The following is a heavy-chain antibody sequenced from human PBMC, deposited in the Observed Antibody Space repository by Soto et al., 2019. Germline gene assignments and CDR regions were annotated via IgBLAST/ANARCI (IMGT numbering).Heavy chain of an antibody. CDR2: IIPNLKIA. CDR1: GGAFNSYP. V-gene: IGHV1-69*02. Sequence: AAPGKGARKVFGGAFNSYPISWVGQAPGQGRGWMGRIIPNLKIANYEQRCQGRVTVIADKSTSTAYMELSSLSSEDTAVYYCASAMVRGASTGYSYYYMDVWGKGTTVTVS. CDR3: ASAMVRGASTGYSYYYMDV. D-gene: IGHD3-10*01. J-gene: IGHJ6*03.